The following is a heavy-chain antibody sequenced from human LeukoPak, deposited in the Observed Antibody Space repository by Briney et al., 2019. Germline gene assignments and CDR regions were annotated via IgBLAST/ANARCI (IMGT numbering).Heavy chain of an antibody. J-gene: IGHJ4*02. CDR2: IYSGGST. V-gene: IGHV3-53*01. CDR3: ASNWGNETGLH. CDR1: GFTVSSNY. D-gene: IGHD7-27*01. Sequence: PGGSLRLSCAASGFTVSSNYMSWVRQAPGKGLEWVSVIYSGGSTYYADSVKGRFTISRDNSKNTLYLQMNSLRAEDTAVYYCASNWGNETGLHWSQGTLVTVSS.